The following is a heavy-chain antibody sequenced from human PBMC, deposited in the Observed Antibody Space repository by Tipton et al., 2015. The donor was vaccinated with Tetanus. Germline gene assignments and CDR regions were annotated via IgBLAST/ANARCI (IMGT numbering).Heavy chain of an antibody. CDR2: IYYSGST. J-gene: IGHJ4*02. Sequence: TLSLTCTVSGGSISSGGYYWSWIRQHPGKGLEWIGDIYYSGSTYHNPSLKSRVTISVDTSKNQFSLKLNSVTAADTAVYYCARDQARGARGWNYFGYWGQGTLVTVSS. CDR3: ARDQARGARGWNYFGY. D-gene: IGHD1-26*01. CDR1: GGSISSGGYY. V-gene: IGHV4-31*03.